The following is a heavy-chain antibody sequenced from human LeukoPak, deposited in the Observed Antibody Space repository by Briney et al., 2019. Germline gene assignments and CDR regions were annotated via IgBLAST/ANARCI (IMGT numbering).Heavy chain of an antibody. CDR2: IYYSGST. V-gene: IGHV4-59*01. CDR1: GGSISSYY. Sequence: SETLSLTCTVSGGSISSYYWSWIRQPPGKRLEWIGYIYYSGSTNYNPSLKSRVTISVDTSKNQFSLKLSSVTAADTAVYYCARDSQITIFGVTKNYFDIWGQGTMVTVSS. J-gene: IGHJ3*02. CDR3: ARDSQITIFGVTKNYFDI. D-gene: IGHD3-3*01.